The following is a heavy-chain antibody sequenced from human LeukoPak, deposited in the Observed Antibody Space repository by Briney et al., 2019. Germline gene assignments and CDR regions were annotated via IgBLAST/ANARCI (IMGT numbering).Heavy chain of an antibody. J-gene: IGHJ4*02. V-gene: IGHV5-51*01. CDR1: GYSFTSYW. D-gene: IGHD3-10*01. CDR3: ARLMGITMVRGVYDY. CDR2: IYPGDSDT. Sequence: GESLKISCKGSGYSFTSYWIGWVRQMPGKGLEWMGIIYPGDSDTRYSPSFQGQVTISADKSISTAYLQWSSLKASDTAMYYCARLMGITMVRGVYDYWGQGTLVTVSS.